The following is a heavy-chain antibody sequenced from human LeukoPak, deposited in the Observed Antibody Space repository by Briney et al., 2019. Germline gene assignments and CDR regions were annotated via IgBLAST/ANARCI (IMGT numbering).Heavy chain of an antibody. Sequence: GGSLRLSCAASGFTFSSYAMSWVRQAPGKGLEWVSAMSGSGGSTYYADSVKGRFTISRDNSKNTLYLQMNSLRAEDTAVYYCAKVRGKYYYDSSGYYFFDYWGQGTLVTDSS. V-gene: IGHV3-23*01. D-gene: IGHD3-22*01. J-gene: IGHJ4*02. CDR2: MSGSGGST. CDR3: AKVRGKYYYDSSGYYFFDY. CDR1: GFTFSSYA.